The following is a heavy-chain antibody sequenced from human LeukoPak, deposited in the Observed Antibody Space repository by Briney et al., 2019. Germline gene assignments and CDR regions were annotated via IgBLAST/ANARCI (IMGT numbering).Heavy chain of an antibody. CDR3: AIAVGWELGY. Sequence: PGGSLRLSRAASGFSFSSYWMSWVRQAPGKGPEWVANINQDGSEENYVDSAKGRFTISRDGAKNSLYLLMNSLRAEDTAVYYCAIAVGWELGYWGQGTLVTVSS. CDR2: INQDGSEE. J-gene: IGHJ4*02. CDR1: GFSFSSYW. V-gene: IGHV3-7*01. D-gene: IGHD1-26*01.